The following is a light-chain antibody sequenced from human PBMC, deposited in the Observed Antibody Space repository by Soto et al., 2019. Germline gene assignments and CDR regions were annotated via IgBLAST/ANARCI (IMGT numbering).Light chain of an antibody. J-gene: IGLJ2*01. CDR2: EVM. Sequence: QSALTQPPSASGSPGQSVTISITGARSDIGDSNYVSWYQQHPRKAPKLIISEVMNRPSGVPDRFSASKSGNTAALTSSGFQVQDEADYYCASMAGSGRNVVFGGGTKLTVL. CDR3: ASMAGSGRNVV. CDR1: RSDIGDSNY. V-gene: IGLV2-8*01.